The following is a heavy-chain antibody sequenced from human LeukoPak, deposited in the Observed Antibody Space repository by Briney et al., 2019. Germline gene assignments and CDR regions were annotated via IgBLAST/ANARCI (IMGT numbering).Heavy chain of an antibody. Sequence: ASVKVSCKAPGYTFTSYGISWVRQAPGQGLEWMGWISAYNGNTNYAQKLQGRVTMTTDTSTSTAYMELMSLRSDDTAVYYCGRDIPGPGVYCSGGSRDLFDYWGQGTLVTVSS. V-gene: IGHV1-18*04. D-gene: IGHD2-15*01. CDR1: GYTFTSYG. CDR3: GRDIPGPGVYCSGGSRDLFDY. J-gene: IGHJ4*02. CDR2: ISAYNGNT.